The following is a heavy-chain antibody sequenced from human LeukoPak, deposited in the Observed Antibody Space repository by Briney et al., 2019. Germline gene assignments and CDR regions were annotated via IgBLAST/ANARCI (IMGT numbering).Heavy chain of an antibody. V-gene: IGHV1-46*01. D-gene: IGHD3-10*01. Sequence: ASVKVSCKASGYTFTSYYMHWLRQAPGQGLEWMGIINPSGGSTSYAQKFQGRVTMTRDTSTSTVYMELSSLRSEDTAVYYCARAPGYGSGSEREREDRSVFDYWGQGTLVTVSS. CDR2: INPSGGST. CDR1: GYTFTSYY. CDR3: ARAPGYGSGSEREREDRSVFDY. J-gene: IGHJ4*02.